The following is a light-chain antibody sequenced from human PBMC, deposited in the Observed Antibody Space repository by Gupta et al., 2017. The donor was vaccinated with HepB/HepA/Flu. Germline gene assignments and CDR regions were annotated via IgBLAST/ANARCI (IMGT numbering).Light chain of an antibody. V-gene: IGKV3-20*01. CDR1: QSVSSSY. Sequence: DIVLTQSAGTLSLSPGERATLSCRASQSVSSSYLAWYQQKPGQAPRLLIYGASSRATGIPDRFSGSGSGTDFTLTISRLEPEDFAVYYCQQYGSSPFTFGPGTKVDIK. J-gene: IGKJ3*01. CDR3: QQYGSSPFT. CDR2: GAS.